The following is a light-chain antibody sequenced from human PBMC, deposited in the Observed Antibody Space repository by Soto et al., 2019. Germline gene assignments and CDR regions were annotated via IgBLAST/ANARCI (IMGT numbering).Light chain of an antibody. CDR2: EVT. Sequence: QSVLTQPTSVSGSPGQSITISCTGTSSDVGTYNYVSWYQQHPGKSPKLMIYEVTNRPSGVSNRFSGSKSGNTASLTISGLQTEDEAHYYCSSYTSTTTLVFGGGTQLTVL. CDR3: SSYTSTTTLV. J-gene: IGLJ7*01. CDR1: SSDVGTYNY. V-gene: IGLV2-14*01.